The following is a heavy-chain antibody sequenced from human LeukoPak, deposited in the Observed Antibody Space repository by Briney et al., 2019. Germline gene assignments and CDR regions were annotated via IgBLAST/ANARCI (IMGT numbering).Heavy chain of an antibody. V-gene: IGHV4-39*01. D-gene: IGHD3-10*01. Sequence: SETLSLTRTVSGGSISSSNYYWGWIRQPPGKGLEWIGSISYSGTTYYNPSLKSRVTISVATSKNQFSLKLSSVTAADTAVYYCARLMEYYGSGSYYKIIDYWGQGTLVTVSS. CDR2: ISYSGTT. J-gene: IGHJ4*02. CDR3: ARLMEYYGSGSYYKIIDY. CDR1: GGSISSSNYY.